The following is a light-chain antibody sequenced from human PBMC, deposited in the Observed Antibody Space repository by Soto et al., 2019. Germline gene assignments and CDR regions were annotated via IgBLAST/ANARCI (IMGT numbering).Light chain of an antibody. CDR3: HQYGRSLST. Sequence: EIWLTQSPGTLSLSPGERATLSCRASQSVSNNYLAWYQQKRGQAPRLLIYDASNRATGIPERLIGSGFGTDFTLTIDRLEPEDFAVYYCHQYGRSLSTFGQGTKVDIK. CDR2: DAS. CDR1: QSVSNNY. V-gene: IGKV3-20*01. J-gene: IGKJ1*01.